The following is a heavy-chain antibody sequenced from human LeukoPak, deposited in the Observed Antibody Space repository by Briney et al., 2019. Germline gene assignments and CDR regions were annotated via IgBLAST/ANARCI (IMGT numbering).Heavy chain of an antibody. D-gene: IGHD3-16*01. J-gene: IGHJ4*02. Sequence: SETLSLTCAVSGGSISSDSFYWGWIRQPPGKGLQWIGSVLYSGSTYYSPSLKSRVTISVATSKNQFSLKLSSVTAADTAVYYCARHIITFGGARLPYYFDYWGQGTLVTVSS. CDR2: VLYSGST. CDR1: GGSISSDSFY. V-gene: IGHV4-39*01. CDR3: ARHIITFGGARLPYYFDY.